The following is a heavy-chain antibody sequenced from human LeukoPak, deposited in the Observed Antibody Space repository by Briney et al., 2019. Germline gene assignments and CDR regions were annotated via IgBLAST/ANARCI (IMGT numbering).Heavy chain of an antibody. J-gene: IGHJ4*02. CDR1: GGSITNTNY. CDR3: AREGGPYRPLDY. CDR2: VNLQGST. V-gene: IGHV4-4*02. Sequence: PSGTLSLTCGVSGGSITNTNYWTWVRQPPGKGLEWIGEVNLQGSTNYNPSLMGRVAISVDKSENHISLQLTSVTAADTAVYYCAREGGPYRPLDYSGQGTLVTVSS.